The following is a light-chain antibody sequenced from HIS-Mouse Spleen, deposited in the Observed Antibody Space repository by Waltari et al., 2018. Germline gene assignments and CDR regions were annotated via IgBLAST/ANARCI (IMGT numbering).Light chain of an antibody. Sequence: DIVMTQSPDSLAVSLGERATINCTPSQSVLYSSNNKNYLAWYQQKPGQPPNLLIYWASTRESGVPDRFSGSGSGTDFTLTISSLQAEDVAVYYCQQYYSTPPTFGQGTKVEIK. CDR3: QQYYSTPPT. V-gene: IGKV4-1*01. CDR2: WAS. J-gene: IGKJ1*01. CDR1: QSVLYSSNNKNY.